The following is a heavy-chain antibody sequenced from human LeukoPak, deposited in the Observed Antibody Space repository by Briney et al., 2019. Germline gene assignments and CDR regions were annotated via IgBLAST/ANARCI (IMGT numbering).Heavy chain of an antibody. CDR2: IYTSGST. V-gene: IGHV4-4*07. Sequence: SETLSLTCNVSGGFMSGHYWTWIRQPPGKGLEWIGRIYTSGSTNYNPSLKSRVTMSVDTSKNQFSLKLSSVTAADTAVYYCARGDSGYYDSSGLDYWGQGTLVTVSS. CDR1: GGFMSGHY. J-gene: IGHJ4*02. CDR3: ARGDSGYYDSSGLDY. D-gene: IGHD3-22*01.